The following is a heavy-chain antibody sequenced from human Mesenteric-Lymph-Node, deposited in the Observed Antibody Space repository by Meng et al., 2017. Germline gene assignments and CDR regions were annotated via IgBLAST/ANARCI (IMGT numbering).Heavy chain of an antibody. CDR1: GFNFEDFS. V-gene: IGHV3-20*04. CDR2: INCNGGST. CDR3: AGSSGYYQGPYYYYGMDV. D-gene: IGHD3-22*01. Sequence: GESLKISCAASGFNFEDFSMSWVRQAPGKGLEWVSGINCNGGSTGYADSVKGRFTISRDNAKNSLYLQMNSLRTENTALYYCAGSSGYYQGPYYYYGMDVWGQGTTVTVSS. J-gene: IGHJ6*02.